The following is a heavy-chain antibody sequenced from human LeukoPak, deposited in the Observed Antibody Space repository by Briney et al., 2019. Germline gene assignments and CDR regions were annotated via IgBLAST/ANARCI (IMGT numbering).Heavy chain of an antibody. J-gene: IGHJ5*02. CDR1: GGSINSYY. D-gene: IGHD1-14*01. Sequence: SETLSLTCTVSGGSINSYYWSWIRQPPGKGLEWIGYINYSGSTNYNPSLKSRVTISVDTSKNQFSLKLSSVTAADTAVYYCARGNQSRWFDPWGQGTLVTVSS. CDR2: INYSGST. CDR3: ARGNQSRWFDP. V-gene: IGHV4-59*01.